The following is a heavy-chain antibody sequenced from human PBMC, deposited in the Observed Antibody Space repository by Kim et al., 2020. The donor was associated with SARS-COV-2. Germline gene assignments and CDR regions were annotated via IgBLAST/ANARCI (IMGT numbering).Heavy chain of an antibody. CDR1: GFTFSSYG. V-gene: IGHV3-33*01. Sequence: VGSLRLSCAASGFTFSSYGMHWVRQAPGKGLEWVAVIWYDGSNKYYADSVKGRFTISRDNSKNTLYLQMNSLRAEDTAVYYCARDRGPYYYDSSGYWGDFDYWGQGTLVTVSS. CDR3: ARDRGPYYYDSSGYWGDFDY. J-gene: IGHJ4*02. CDR2: IWYDGSNK. D-gene: IGHD3-22*01.